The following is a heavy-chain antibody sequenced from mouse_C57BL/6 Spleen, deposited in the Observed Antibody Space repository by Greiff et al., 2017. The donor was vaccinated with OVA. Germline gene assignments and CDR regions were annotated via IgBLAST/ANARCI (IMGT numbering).Heavy chain of an antibody. J-gene: IGHJ3*01. CDR1: GYTFTSYT. CDR3: AREGTFITTVVAPGFAY. CDR2: INPSSGYT. Sequence: VQLQQSGAELARPGASVTMSCKASGYTFTSYTMHWVKQRPGQGLEWIGYINPSSGYTKYNQKFKDKATLTADKSSSTAYMQLSSLTSEDAAVYYCAREGTFITTVVAPGFAYWGQGTLVTVSA. V-gene: IGHV1-4*01. D-gene: IGHD1-1*01.